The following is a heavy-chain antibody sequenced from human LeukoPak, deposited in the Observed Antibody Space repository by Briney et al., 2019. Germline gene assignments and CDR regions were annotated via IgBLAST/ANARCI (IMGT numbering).Heavy chain of an antibody. J-gene: IGHJ4*02. CDR3: ARQFRYSSSWYVIGY. Sequence: ASVKVSCKASGYTFTSYDINWVRQATGQGPEWMGWMNPNSGNTGYAQKFEGRVTMTRNTSIGTAYMELSSLRSEDTAVYYCARQFRYSSSWYVIGYWGQGTLVTVSS. CDR1: GYTFTSYD. V-gene: IGHV1-8*01. CDR2: MNPNSGNT. D-gene: IGHD6-13*01.